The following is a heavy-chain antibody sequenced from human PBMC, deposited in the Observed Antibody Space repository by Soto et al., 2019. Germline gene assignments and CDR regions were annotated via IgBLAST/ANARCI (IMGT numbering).Heavy chain of an antibody. Sequence: SETLSLTCTVSNGSISNFYWNWIRQSAGKGLEWIGRIHGSGSATYNPSLRSRVTMSVDTSKNQFSLKVNSVTGADTAVYYCARSSHKESWFDPWGQGALVTVSS. CDR1: NGSISNFY. D-gene: IGHD6-13*01. V-gene: IGHV4-4*07. J-gene: IGHJ5*02. CDR2: IHGSGSA. CDR3: ARSSHKESWFDP.